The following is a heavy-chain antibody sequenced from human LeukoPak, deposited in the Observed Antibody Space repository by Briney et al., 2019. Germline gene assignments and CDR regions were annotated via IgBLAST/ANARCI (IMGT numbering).Heavy chain of an antibody. CDR3: ARSGTVGATFYYYCMDV. CDR2: IYYSGST. J-gene: IGHJ6*03. CDR1: GGSISSYY. Sequence: SETLSPTCTVSGGSISSYYWSWIRQPPGKGLEWIGYIYYSGSTNYNPSLKSRVTISVDTSKNQFSLKLSSVTAADTAVYYCARSGTVGATFYYYCMDVWGKGTTVTVSS. V-gene: IGHV4-59*01. D-gene: IGHD1-26*01.